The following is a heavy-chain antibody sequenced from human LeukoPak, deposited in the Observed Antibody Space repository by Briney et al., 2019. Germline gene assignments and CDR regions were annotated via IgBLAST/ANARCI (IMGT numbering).Heavy chain of an antibody. V-gene: IGHV3-23*01. J-gene: IGHJ4*02. CDR2: ISGSGGYT. CDR3: AKGSAGYRGDFDFDY. Sequence: GGSLRLSCAASGFTFSSYGMHWVRQAPGKGLEWVSTISGSGGYTYFADSVKGRFTISRDNSENTLYLHMSSLRAEDTAIYYCAKGSAGYRGDFDFDYWGQGTLVTVSS. D-gene: IGHD7-27*01. CDR1: GFTFSSYG.